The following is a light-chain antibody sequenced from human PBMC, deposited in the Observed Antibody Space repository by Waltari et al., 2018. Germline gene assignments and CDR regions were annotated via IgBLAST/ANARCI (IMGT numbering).Light chain of an antibody. J-gene: IGKJ2*01. CDR1: QSLVHSDGNTH. Sequence: DVVMTQSTLSLPVTLGKPASISCTPSQSLVHSDGNTHLVWFQQRPGQSPRRLIYKVSNRDSGVPDRFSGRGSGTDFTLKIRWVEAEDVGVYYCMQGTHWPYTFGQGTKLDTK. CDR3: MQGTHWPYT. V-gene: IGKV2-30*02. CDR2: KVS.